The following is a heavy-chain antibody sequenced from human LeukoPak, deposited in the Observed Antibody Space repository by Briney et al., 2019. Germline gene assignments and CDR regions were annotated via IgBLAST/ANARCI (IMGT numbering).Heavy chain of an antibody. CDR2: IYTSGST. CDR1: GGSISSRSYY. D-gene: IGHD5-18*01. Sequence: PSETLSLTCTVSGGSISSRSYYWSWIRQPAGKGLEWIGRIYTSGSTNYNPSLKSRVTISVDTSKNQFSLKLSSVTAADTAVYYCARDESPSGYSYGGVNWFDPWGQGTLVTVSS. V-gene: IGHV4-61*02. J-gene: IGHJ5*02. CDR3: ARDESPSGYSYGGVNWFDP.